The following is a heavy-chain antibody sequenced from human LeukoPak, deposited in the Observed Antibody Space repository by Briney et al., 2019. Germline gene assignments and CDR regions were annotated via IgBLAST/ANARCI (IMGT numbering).Heavy chain of an antibody. CDR1: GYTFTSYY. CDR3: ARELRGYSGYDPLDY. V-gene: IGHV1-46*01. J-gene: IGHJ4*02. Sequence: ASVKVSCKASGYTFTSYYIHWVRQAPGQGLEWMGLINPSGGSTNYAQKFQGRVTMTRDTSTSTVYMELSRLRSDDTAVYYCARELRGYSGYDPLDYWGQGTLVTVSS. CDR2: INPSGGST. D-gene: IGHD5-12*01.